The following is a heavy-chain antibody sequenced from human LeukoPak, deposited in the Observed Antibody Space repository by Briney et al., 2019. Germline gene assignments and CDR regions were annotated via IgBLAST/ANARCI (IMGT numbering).Heavy chain of an antibody. D-gene: IGHD3-22*01. CDR1: GFTFSSYA. CDR3: ARDWFTYYYDSSGYQGDY. J-gene: IGHJ4*02. CDR2: ISYDGGYK. Sequence: GGSLRLSCSASGFTFSSYAMHWVRQAPGKGLEWVAVISYDGGYKYYADSVKGRFTISRDNSKNTLSLQMNSLRAEDTAVYYCARDWFTYYYDSSGYQGDYWGQGTLVTVSS. V-gene: IGHV3-30*04.